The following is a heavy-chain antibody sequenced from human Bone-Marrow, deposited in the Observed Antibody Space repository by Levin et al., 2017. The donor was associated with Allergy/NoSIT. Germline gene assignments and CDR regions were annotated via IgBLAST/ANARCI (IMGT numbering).Heavy chain of an antibody. CDR3: ARAFCSGGSCSFGFDI. CDR2: ISYTSVTM. Sequence: GGSLRLSCEASGFTFRNYSMNWVRQAPGKGLEWVAYISYTSVTMYYADSVQGRFTISRDNAKNSLYLHMSSLRAEDTAVYYCARAFCSGGSCSFGFDIWGQGTVVTVSS. J-gene: IGHJ3*02. D-gene: IGHD2-15*01. CDR1: GFTFRNYS. V-gene: IGHV3-48*04.